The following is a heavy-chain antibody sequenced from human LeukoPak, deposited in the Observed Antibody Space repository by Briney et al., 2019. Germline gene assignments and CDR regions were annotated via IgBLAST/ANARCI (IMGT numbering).Heavy chain of an antibody. CDR3: ARESGYTYGRDY. CDR1: GGSISSGSYY. Sequence: PSETLSLTCTVSGGSISSGSYYWSWIRQPAGKGLEWIGRIYTSGSTNYNPSLKSRVTISVDTSKNQFSLKLSSVTAADTAVYYCARESGYTYGRDYWGQGTLVTVSS. CDR2: IYTSGST. D-gene: IGHD5-18*01. V-gene: IGHV4-61*02. J-gene: IGHJ4*02.